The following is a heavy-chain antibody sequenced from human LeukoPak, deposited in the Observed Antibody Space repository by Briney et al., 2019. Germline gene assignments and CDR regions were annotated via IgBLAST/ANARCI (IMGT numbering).Heavy chain of an antibody. V-gene: IGHV3-21*01. CDR1: GFTFSSYS. D-gene: IGHD6-13*01. CDR3: ARDTLYSSSHDY. Sequence: GGSPRLSCAASGFTFSSYSMNWVRQAPGKGLEWVSSISGSSSYIYYADSVKGRFTISRDNAKNSLYLQMNSLRAEDTAVYYCARDTLYSSSHDYWGQGILVTVSS. CDR2: ISGSSSYI. J-gene: IGHJ4*02.